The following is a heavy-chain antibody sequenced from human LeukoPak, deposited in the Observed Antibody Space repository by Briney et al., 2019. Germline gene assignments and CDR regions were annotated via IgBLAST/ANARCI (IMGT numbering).Heavy chain of an antibody. CDR1: GFTFSSYA. CDR3: ARAVYRSGGYYFDY. Sequence: PGGSLRLSCAASGFTFSSYAMQWVRQAPGKGLEWVAVISYDGSDKNYADSVKGRFTISRDNSTDTLYLQMNSLRAEDTAVYYCARAVYRSGGYYFDYWGQGILVTVSS. V-gene: IGHV3-30*04. D-gene: IGHD6-19*01. J-gene: IGHJ4*02. CDR2: ISYDGSDK.